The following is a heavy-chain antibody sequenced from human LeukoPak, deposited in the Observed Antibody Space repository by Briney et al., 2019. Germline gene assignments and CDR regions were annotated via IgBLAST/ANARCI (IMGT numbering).Heavy chain of an antibody. V-gene: IGHV3-30*18. D-gene: IGHD5-12*01. Sequence: GGSLRLSCAASGFTFSNYGMHWVRRAPGKGLEWVAVISYDGSNRYYADSVKGRFTISRDNSKNTLYLQMNSLRAEDTAVYYCAKILYSGYDNEVFDYWGQGTLVTVSS. CDR2: ISYDGSNR. CDR3: AKILYSGYDNEVFDY. CDR1: GFTFSNYG. J-gene: IGHJ4*02.